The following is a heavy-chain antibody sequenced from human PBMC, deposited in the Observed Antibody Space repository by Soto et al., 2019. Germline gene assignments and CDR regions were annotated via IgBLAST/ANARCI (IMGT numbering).Heavy chain of an antibody. J-gene: IGHJ6*02. CDR2: ISSSGSSI. CDR3: ARPAGSVSYYGWDVYGMDV. CDR1: EVPFCVNY. D-gene: IGHD3-10*01. V-gene: IGHV3-11*01. Sequence: PAGALRHSCAASEVPFCVNYMSGIRPNPGKGLEWVSYISSSGSSIYYAGSVKGRFTISRDNAKNSLYLQMNSPRAEDTAVYYCARPAGSVSYYGWDVYGMDVWGQGTRVAGSS.